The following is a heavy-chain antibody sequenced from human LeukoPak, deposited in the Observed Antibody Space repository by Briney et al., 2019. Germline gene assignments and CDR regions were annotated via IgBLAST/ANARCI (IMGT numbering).Heavy chain of an antibody. CDR3: AKGTYYYDSSGYNRFDY. CDR1: GFTFSSYA. D-gene: IGHD3-22*01. J-gene: IGHJ4*02. Sequence: GGSLRLSCAASGFTFSSYAMHWVRQAPGKGLEWVAVIWYDGSNKYYADSVKGRFTISRDNSKNTLYLQMNSLRAEDTAVYYCAKGTYYYDSSGYNRFDYWGQGTLVTVSS. V-gene: IGHV3-33*06. CDR2: IWYDGSNK.